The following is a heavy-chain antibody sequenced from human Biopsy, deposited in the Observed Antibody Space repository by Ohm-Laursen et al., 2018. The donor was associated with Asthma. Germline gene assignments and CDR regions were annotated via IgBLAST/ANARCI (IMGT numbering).Heavy chain of an antibody. CDR3: ARCQVGYSSGWSLLLKKIYYSGMDV. CDR2: SMTVFGTT. V-gene: IGHV1-69*13. CDR1: GGTFSNFA. Sequence: SVKVSCKSPGGTFSNFAISWVRQAPGQGLEWLGGSMTVFGTTNYAQKFQGRVTITADESTSTAYMEVTSLRSEDTAIYYCARCQVGYSSGWSLLLKKIYYSGMDVWGQGTAVTVSS. J-gene: IGHJ6*02. D-gene: IGHD6-19*01.